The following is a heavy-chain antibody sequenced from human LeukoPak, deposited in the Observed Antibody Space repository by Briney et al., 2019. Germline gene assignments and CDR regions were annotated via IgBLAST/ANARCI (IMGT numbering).Heavy chain of an antibody. CDR1: GYTFTTYW. J-gene: IGHJ4*02. D-gene: IGHD3-3*01. CDR3: ARQKSAYDSEFDY. CDR2: IYPGDSDT. Sequence: GESLKISCKGSGYTFTTYWIGWVRQMPGKGLEWMGIIYPGDSDTRYSPSFQDQVTISADKSISTAYLQWSSLKASDTAMYYCARQKSAYDSEFDYWGQGTLVTVSS. V-gene: IGHV5-51*01.